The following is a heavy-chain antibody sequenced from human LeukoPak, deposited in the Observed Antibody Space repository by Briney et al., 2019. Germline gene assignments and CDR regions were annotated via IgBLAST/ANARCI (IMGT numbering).Heavy chain of an antibody. V-gene: IGHV3-66*01. CDR2: LYSGGST. CDR3: ARAFQYGSGTYPYSL. Sequence: GGSLRLSCAASGFTVSNNDMTWVRQAPGKGLQWVSGLYSGGSTTYADSVKSRFSISRDNLKNTLYLQMNSLRAEDTAVYYCARAFQYGSGTYPYSLWGQGTLVTVSS. D-gene: IGHD3-10*01. J-gene: IGHJ4*02. CDR1: GFTVSNND.